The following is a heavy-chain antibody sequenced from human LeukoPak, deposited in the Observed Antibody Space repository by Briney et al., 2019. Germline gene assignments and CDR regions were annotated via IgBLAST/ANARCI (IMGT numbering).Heavy chain of an antibody. CDR2: ISYDGSNK. CDR3: NYGDLDY. CDR1: GFTFSSYG. Sequence: PGRSLRLSCAASGFTFSSYGMHWVRQAPGKGLEWVAVISYDGSNKYYADSVKGRFTISRDNSKNTLYLQMNGLRGDDTAVYYCNYGDLDYWGQGTLVTVSS. D-gene: IGHD4-17*01. J-gene: IGHJ4*02. V-gene: IGHV3-30*03.